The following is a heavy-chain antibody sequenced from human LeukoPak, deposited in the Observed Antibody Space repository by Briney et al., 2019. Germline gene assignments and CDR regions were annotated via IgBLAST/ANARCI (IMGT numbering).Heavy chain of an antibody. J-gene: IGHJ4*02. Sequence: QSGGSLRLSCAASGFIFRNYGMHWVRQAPGKGLEGVAVISYDGSNKYYADSVNGRFTISRDNSNNTLYLQMNSLRTEDTSVYCCANGGYYSCDSWGQGTLVTVSS. CDR3: ANGGYYSCDS. D-gene: IGHD3-22*01. CDR1: GFIFRNYG. CDR2: ISYDGSNK. V-gene: IGHV3-30*18.